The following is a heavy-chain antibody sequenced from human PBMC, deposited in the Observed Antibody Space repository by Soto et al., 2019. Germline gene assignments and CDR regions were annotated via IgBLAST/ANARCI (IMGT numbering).Heavy chain of an antibody. CDR2: INPNSGGT. J-gene: IGHJ6*03. CDR3: ARGTATGTDYYYYYMDV. CDR1: GYTFTGYY. D-gene: IGHD1-1*01. V-gene: IGHV1-2*04. Sequence: ASVNVSCKASGYTFTGYYMHWVRQAPGQGLEWMGWINPNSGGTNYAQKFQGWVTMTRDTSISTAYMELSRLRSDDTAVYYCARGTATGTDYYYYYMDVWGKGTTVTVSS.